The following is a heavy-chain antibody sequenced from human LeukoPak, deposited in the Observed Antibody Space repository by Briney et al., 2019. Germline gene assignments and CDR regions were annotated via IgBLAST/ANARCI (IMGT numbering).Heavy chain of an antibody. CDR3: CSGWYMAAGDY. V-gene: IGHV3-23*01. CDR1: GFTFSSYG. Sequence: QPGGTLRLSCAASGFTFSSYGMSWVRQAPGKGLEWVSSISGSGGSTYYADSVKGRFTISRDNSKNTLYLQMNSLRGEDTAVYYCCSGWYMAAGDYWGQGTLVTVSS. CDR2: ISGSGGST. J-gene: IGHJ4*02. D-gene: IGHD6-19*01.